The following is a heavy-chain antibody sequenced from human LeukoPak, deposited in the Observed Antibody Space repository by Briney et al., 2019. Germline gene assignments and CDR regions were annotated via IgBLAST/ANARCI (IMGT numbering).Heavy chain of an antibody. CDR1: GGSISSYY. CDR2: IYTSGST. V-gene: IGHV4-4*07. J-gene: IGHJ3*02. Sequence: SETLSLTCTVSGGSISSYYWSWIRQPAGKGLEWIGRIYTSGSTNYNPSLKSRVTMSVDTSKNQFSLKLSSVTAADTAVYYCARDGRITIFGVVPPGPFLDAFDIWGQGTMVTVSS. CDR3: ARDGRITIFGVVPPGPFLDAFDI. D-gene: IGHD3-3*01.